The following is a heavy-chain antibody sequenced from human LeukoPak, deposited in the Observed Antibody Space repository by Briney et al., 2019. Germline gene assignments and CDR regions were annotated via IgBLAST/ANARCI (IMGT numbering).Heavy chain of an antibody. CDR1: GFTFISYA. D-gene: IGHD4-17*01. V-gene: IGHV3-30*04. CDR3: ARLKAPVTRMSSFDM. CDR2: ISFHGTDK. Sequence: GGSLRLSCAASGFTFISYAIHWVRQAPDKGLEWVAVISFHGTDKFYADSVKGGFTISRDNSKNTLYLQMSSLRGDDTAVYYCARLKAPVTRMSSFDMWGQGKMVTVSS. J-gene: IGHJ3*02.